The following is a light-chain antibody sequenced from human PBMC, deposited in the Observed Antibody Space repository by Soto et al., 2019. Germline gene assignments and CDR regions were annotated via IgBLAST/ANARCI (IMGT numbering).Light chain of an antibody. Sequence: QAVVTQAPSLTVSPGGTVTLTCGSSTGAVTSGHYPYWFQQRPGQAPRTLIYDTSNKNSWTPARFSGSLLGGKAALTLAGAQPEDEAEYYCLLSYSGARALFGGGTQLTVL. CDR1: TGAVTSGHY. CDR3: LLSYSGARAL. J-gene: IGLJ7*01. CDR2: DTS. V-gene: IGLV7-46*01.